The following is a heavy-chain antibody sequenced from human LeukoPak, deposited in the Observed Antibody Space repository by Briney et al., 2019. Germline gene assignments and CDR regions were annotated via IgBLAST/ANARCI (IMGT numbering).Heavy chain of an antibody. D-gene: IGHD3-9*01. CDR2: IYHSGST. J-gene: IGHJ6*02. Sequence: GSLRLSCEASGFTFSSYWMTWVRQAPGKGLEGIGSIYHSGSTYYNPSLKSRVTISVDTSKNQFSLKLSSVTAADMAVYYCARASHRSHDTIYGMDVWGQGTTVIVSS. CDR3: ARASHRSHDTIYGMDV. CDR1: GFTFSSYW. V-gene: IGHV4-38-2*01.